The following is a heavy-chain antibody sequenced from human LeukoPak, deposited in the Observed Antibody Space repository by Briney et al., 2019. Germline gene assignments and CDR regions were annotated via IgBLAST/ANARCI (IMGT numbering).Heavy chain of an antibody. CDR3: ARGVEPLAANTLAY. V-gene: IGHV3-53*01. Sequence: GGSLRLSCAASGLTVITNDMTWVRQAPGKGLEWVSVLYSDGNTKYADSVQGRFTISRDNSRNTLYLEMNSLSPDDTAVYYCARGVEPLAANTLAYWGQGTLVTVSS. CDR1: GLTVITND. CDR2: LYSDGNT. D-gene: IGHD1-14*01. J-gene: IGHJ4*02.